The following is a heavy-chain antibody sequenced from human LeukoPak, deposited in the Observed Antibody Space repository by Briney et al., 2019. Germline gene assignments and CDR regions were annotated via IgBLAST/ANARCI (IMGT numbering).Heavy chain of an antibody. CDR2: VHLDGRT. V-gene: IGHV4-4*02. CDR3: AREGGFYRPLDY. J-gene: IGHJ4*02. CDR1: GGSVSSTNW. Sequence: SETLSLTCAVSGGSVSSTNWWNWFRQPPGKGLEWIGEVHLDGRTNYNPSLTGRLTMSVDLYENHISLKLTSVTAADTAVYYCAREGGFYRPLDYSGQGTLVTVSS. D-gene: IGHD3-3*01.